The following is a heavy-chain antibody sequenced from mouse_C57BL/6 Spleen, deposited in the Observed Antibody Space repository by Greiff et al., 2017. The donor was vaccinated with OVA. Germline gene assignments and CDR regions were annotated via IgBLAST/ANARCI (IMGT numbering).Heavy chain of an antibody. J-gene: IGHJ3*01. CDR2: ISDGGSYT. Sequence: EVQGVESGGGLVKPGGSLKLSCAASGFTFSSYAMSWVRQTPEKRLEWVATISDGGSYTYYPDNVKGRFTISRDNAKNNLYLQMSHLKSEDTAMYYCAREGATMVTRFAYWGQGTLVTVSA. D-gene: IGHD2-2*01. V-gene: IGHV5-4*01. CDR3: AREGATMVTRFAY. CDR1: GFTFSSYA.